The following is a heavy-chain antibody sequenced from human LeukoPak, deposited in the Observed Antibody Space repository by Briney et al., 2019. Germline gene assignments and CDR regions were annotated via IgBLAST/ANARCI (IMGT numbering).Heavy chain of an antibody. CDR2: ISSGGTT. Sequence: PGGSLRLSCAASGFTVSSIFMTWVRQAPGKGLEWVSVISSGGTTYYADSVKGRFTISRHISKNTVYLQMNSLRAEDTAVYYCARDRSYGDFAWGYWGQGTLVTVSS. V-gene: IGHV3-53*04. CDR3: ARDRSYGDFAWGY. CDR1: GFTVSSIF. J-gene: IGHJ4*02. D-gene: IGHD4-17*01.